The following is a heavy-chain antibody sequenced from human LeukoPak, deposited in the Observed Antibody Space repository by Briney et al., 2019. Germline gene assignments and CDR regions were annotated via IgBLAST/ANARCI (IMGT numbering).Heavy chain of an antibody. D-gene: IGHD2-15*01. J-gene: IGHJ3*02. V-gene: IGHV1-2*06. CDR1: GYTFTGYY. Sequence: ASVKVSCKASGYTFTGYYMHWVRQAPGQGLEWMGRINPNSGGTNYAQKFQGRVTMTRDTSISTAYMELGRLRSDDTAVYYCARFDIVVVVAAGYDAFDIWGQGTMVTVSS. CDR3: ARFDIVVVVAAGYDAFDI. CDR2: INPNSGGT.